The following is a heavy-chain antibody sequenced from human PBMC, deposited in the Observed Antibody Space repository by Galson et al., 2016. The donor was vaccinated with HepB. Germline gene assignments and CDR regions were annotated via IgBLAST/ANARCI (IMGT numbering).Heavy chain of an antibody. CDR1: GYTSSDHY. CDR3: VRWVSGAADY. V-gene: IGHV3-72*01. Sequence: LRLSCAASGYTSSDHYMDWVRQATGKGLEWVGRTRNRRNSFITGYAASVRGRFTISRDDSKNSVYLQMNSLKTEDTAVYYCVRWVSGAADYWGQGALVTVSS. J-gene: IGHJ4*02. D-gene: IGHD5/OR15-5a*01. CDR2: TRNRRNSFIT.